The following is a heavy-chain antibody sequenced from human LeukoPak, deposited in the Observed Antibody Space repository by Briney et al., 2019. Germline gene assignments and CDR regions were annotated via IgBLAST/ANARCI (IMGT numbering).Heavy chain of an antibody. CDR2: IYTSGST. CDR1: GGSISSGSYY. J-gene: IGHJ3*02. V-gene: IGHV4-61*02. D-gene: IGHD1-26*01. CDR3: ARVIGAYGAFDI. Sequence: SETLSLTXTVSGGSISSGSYYWSWIGQPAGKGLEWIGRIYTSGSTNYNPSLKSRVTISVDTSKNQFSLKLSSVTAADTAVYYCARVIGAYGAFDIWGQGTMVTVSS.